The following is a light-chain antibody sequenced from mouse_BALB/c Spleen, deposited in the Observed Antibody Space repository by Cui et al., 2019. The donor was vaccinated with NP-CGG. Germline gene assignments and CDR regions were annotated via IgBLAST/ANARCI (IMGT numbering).Light chain of an antibody. CDR2: GTN. J-gene: IGLJ1*01. V-gene: IGLV1*01. CDR3: ALWYSNHWV. CDR1: TGAVTTSNY. Sequence: QAVLTQHSALTTSPRETVTLTCRSSTGAVTTSNYANWVQEKPDHLFTGLIGGTNNRAPGVPARFSGSLIGDKAALTITGAQTEDEAIYFCALWYSNHWVFGGGTKLTVL.